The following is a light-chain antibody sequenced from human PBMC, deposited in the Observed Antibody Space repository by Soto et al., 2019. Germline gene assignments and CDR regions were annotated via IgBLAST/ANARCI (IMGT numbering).Light chain of an antibody. CDR2: DAS. J-gene: IGKJ1*01. CDR3: QQTNTSPRT. Sequence: EIVLTQSPGSLSLSPGERATLSCRASQSVSSSSLAGYQQRRGQAPRLLIHDASSRATGIPDRFSGSGSGTDFTLTITGLQPEDFATYFCQQTNTSPRTFGQGTKVDIK. V-gene: IGKV3D-20*02. CDR1: QSVSSSS.